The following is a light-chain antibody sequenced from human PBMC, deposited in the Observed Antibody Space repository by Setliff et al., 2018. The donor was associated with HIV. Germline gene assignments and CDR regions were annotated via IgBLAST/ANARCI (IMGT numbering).Light chain of an antibody. V-gene: IGLV2-14*01. CDR2: EVS. CDR1: SSDVGSYNY. Sequence: QSALTQPASVSGSPGQSITISCTGTSSDVGSYNYVSWYQQHPGKAPKLMISEVSNRPSGVSNRFSGSKSDNTASLTISGLQADDEAVYYCRSYAGPTDVFGSGTKGTVL. J-gene: IGLJ1*01. CDR3: RSYAGPTDV.